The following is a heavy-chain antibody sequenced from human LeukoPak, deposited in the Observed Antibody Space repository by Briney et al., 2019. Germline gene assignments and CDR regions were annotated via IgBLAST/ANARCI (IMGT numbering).Heavy chain of an antibody. J-gene: IGHJ3*02. CDR2: ISNDGSHK. V-gene: IGHV3-30*19. D-gene: IGHD6-13*01. Sequence: AGGSLRLSCVASGITFSNYGMHWVRQAPGKGLEWVALISNDGSHKNYADSVNGRLTISRDNSNNLLYLRMNSLTTEDTAVYYCAREWSQYSSTWKGAFDIWGQGTMVTVSS. CDR1: GITFSNYG. CDR3: AREWSQYSSTWKGAFDI.